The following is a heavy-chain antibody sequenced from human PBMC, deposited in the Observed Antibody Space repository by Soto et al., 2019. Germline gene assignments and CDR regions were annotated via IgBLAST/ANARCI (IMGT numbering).Heavy chain of an antibody. CDR2: INPSGGIT. Sequence: QMQLVQSGAEVKRPGASVRVSCKSSGYTFTSFYIHWVRQAPGQGLEWMGIINPSGGITNFAQRFQGIGTMTRDMSTKTHYMELSSLKSDDTAVYYCASSPAFSSSWYGIPPDPSHGMDVWGQGTTVTVS. CDR3: ASSPAFSSSWYGIPPDPSHGMDV. V-gene: IGHV1-46*01. CDR1: GYTFTSFY. D-gene: IGHD6-13*01. J-gene: IGHJ6*02.